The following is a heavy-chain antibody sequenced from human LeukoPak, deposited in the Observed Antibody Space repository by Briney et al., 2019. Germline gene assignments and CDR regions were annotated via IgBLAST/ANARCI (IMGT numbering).Heavy chain of an antibody. CDR3: ARDRESFSSSSMFDP. Sequence: GRSLRLSCAASGFTFSSYAMHWVRQAPGKGLEWVAVISYDGSNKYYADSVKDRFTISRDNSKNTLYLQMNSLRAEDTAVYYCARDRESFSSSSMFDPWGQGTLVTVSS. J-gene: IGHJ5*02. D-gene: IGHD6-6*01. CDR2: ISYDGSNK. CDR1: GFTFSSYA. V-gene: IGHV3-30*01.